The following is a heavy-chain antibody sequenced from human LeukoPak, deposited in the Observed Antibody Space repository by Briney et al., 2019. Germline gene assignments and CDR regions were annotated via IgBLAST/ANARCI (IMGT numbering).Heavy chain of an antibody. Sequence: PGGSLRLSCAASGFTFSSYWMHWVRQAPGKGLVWVSRINSDGSSTSYADSVKGRFTISRDNAKNSLYLQMNSLRAEDTAVYYCARDPNYYDSSGHQKGAFDIWGQGTMVTVSS. J-gene: IGHJ3*02. CDR1: GFTFSSYW. CDR2: INSDGSST. V-gene: IGHV3-74*01. D-gene: IGHD3-22*01. CDR3: ARDPNYYDSSGHQKGAFDI.